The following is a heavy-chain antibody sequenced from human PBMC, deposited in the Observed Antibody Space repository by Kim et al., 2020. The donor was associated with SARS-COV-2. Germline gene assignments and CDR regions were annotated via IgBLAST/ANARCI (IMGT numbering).Heavy chain of an antibody. Sequence: GGSLRLSCAASGFTFSGYGMSWVRQAPGKGLEWVSAVSETGADRNYANSVKGRFTISRDNSKNTLYLQMNSLRDEDTAVYYCAKRLGPTTPNFDYWGQGTLVTVSS. CDR3: AKRLGPTTPNFDY. CDR1: GFTFSGYG. J-gene: IGHJ4*02. CDR2: VSETGADR. V-gene: IGHV3-23*01. D-gene: IGHD1-26*01.